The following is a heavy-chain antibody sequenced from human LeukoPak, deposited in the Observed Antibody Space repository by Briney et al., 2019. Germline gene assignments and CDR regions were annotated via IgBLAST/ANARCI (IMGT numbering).Heavy chain of an antibody. V-gene: IGHV3-23*01. CDR3: ARGGEAAAVKY. CDR2: ISGSGGST. CDR1: GFTFSTYG. J-gene: IGHJ4*02. D-gene: IGHD6-13*01. Sequence: GGSLRLSCAASGFTFSTYGMSWVRQAPGKGLEWVSGISGSGGSTYYADSVKGRFTISRDNSKNTLYLQMNSLRAEDTAVYYCARGGEAAAVKYWGQGTLVTVSS.